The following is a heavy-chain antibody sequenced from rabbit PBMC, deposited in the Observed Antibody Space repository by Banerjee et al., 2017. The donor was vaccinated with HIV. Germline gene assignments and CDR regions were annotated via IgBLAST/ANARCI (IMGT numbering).Heavy chain of an antibody. J-gene: IGHJ4*01. CDR1: GFSFSNKYV. CDR3: ARDAGSTYYIWDFFHL. V-gene: IGHV1S45*01. Sequence: QEQLEESGGDLVKPEGSLTLTCTASGFSFSNKYVMCWVRQAPGKGLEWIACINTSSGTTVYASRAKGRFTISKTSSTTVTLQRSSLTAADTATYFCARDAGSTYYIWDFFHLWGPGTLVTV. CDR2: INTSSGTT. D-gene: IGHD8-1*01.